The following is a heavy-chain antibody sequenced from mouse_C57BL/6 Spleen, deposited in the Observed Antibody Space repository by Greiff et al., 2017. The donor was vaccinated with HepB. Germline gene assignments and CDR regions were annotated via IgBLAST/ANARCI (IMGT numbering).Heavy chain of an antibody. V-gene: IGHV1-7*01. CDR3: ARSEGMIPRGFDY. CDR2: INPSSGYT. CDR1: GYTFTSYW. J-gene: IGHJ2*01. Sequence: QVQLLQSGAELAKPGASVKLSCKASGYTFTSYWMHWVKQRPGQGLEWIGYINPSSGYTKYNQKFKDKATLTADKSSSTAYMQLSSLTYEDSAVYYCARSEGMIPRGFDYWGQGTTLTVSS. D-gene: IGHD2-3*01.